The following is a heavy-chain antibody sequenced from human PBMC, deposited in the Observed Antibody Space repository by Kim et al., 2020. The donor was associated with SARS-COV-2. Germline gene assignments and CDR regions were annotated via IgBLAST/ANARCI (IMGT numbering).Heavy chain of an antibody. D-gene: IGHD3-22*01. V-gene: IGHV3-21*06. J-gene: IGHJ4*02. CDR3: ARDDESGYFPKY. CDR2: I. Sequence: IFYADSVKRRFTVSRDDFKNSLYLQMSDLGAEDTAVYYCARDDESGYFPKYWGQGDLVTVSS.